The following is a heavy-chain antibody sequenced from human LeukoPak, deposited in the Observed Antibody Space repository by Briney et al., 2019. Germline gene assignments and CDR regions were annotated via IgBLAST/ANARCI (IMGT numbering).Heavy chain of an antibody. CDR3: AKDMVRGHYYYYGMDV. D-gene: IGHD3-10*01. J-gene: IGHJ6*02. Sequence: GGSLRLSCAASGFTFSSYWMSWVRQAPGKGLEWVANIKHDGSQRYSVDSVKGRFTISRDNAKNPLYLQMNSLRAEDTALYYCAKDMVRGHYYYYGMDVWGQGTTVTVSS. CDR1: GFTFSSYW. CDR2: IKHDGSQR. V-gene: IGHV3-7*03.